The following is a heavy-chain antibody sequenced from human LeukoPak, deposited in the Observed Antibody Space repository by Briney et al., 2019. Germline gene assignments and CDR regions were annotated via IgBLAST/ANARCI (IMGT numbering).Heavy chain of an antibody. J-gene: IGHJ3*02. V-gene: IGHV4-59*01. D-gene: IGHD3-16*01. CDR1: GGSISSYY. Sequence: SETQSLTCTVSGGSISSYYWNWIRQPPGKELEWIGYIYYSGSTNYNPSLKSRVTISVDTSKNQFSLKLSSVTAADTAVYYCARDTGDDAFDIWGQGTMVTVSS. CDR2: IYYSGST. CDR3: ARDTGDDAFDI.